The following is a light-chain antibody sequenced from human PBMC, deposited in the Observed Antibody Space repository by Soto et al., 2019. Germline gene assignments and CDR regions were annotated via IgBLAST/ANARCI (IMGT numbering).Light chain of an antibody. J-gene: IGLJ3*02. CDR3: GARLNSLSRSWV. Sequence: QPVLTQPPSASGTPGQRVTIFCSGANSNIEDNYVYWYQQLPGTAPKLLIYKNNQRPSGVPDRFSGSRSGTSASLVISGLQSADEADYYCGARLNSLSRSWVFGGGTKVTVL. CDR1: NSNIEDNY. V-gene: IGLV1-47*01. CDR2: KNN.